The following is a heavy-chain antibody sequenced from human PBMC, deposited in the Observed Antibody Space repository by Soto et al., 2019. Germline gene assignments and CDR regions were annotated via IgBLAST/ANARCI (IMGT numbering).Heavy chain of an antibody. J-gene: IGHJ5*02. D-gene: IGHD4-17*01. CDR1: GYSFTNYW. CDR2: IYPSDSDS. V-gene: IGHV5-51*01. Sequence: GESLKISCKASGYSFTNYWIAWVRQMPGKGLEYMVIIYPSDSDSRYSPSFQGQVTFSADNSINTAYLQRSSLKASDTAMYYCARHGFYGDYSSNYFDPWGQGTLVTVSS. CDR3: ARHGFYGDYSSNYFDP.